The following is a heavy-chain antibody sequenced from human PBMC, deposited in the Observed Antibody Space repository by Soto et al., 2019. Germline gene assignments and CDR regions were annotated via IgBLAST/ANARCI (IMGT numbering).Heavy chain of an antibody. CDR1: GFTFSSYG. V-gene: IGHV3-33*01. CDR2: IWYDGSNK. CDR3: ARVRVAVAVCFDY. Sequence: QVQLVESGGGVVQPGRSLRLSCAASGFTFSSYGMHWVRQAPGKGLEWVAVIWYDGSNKYYADSVKGRFTISRDNSKNTLYLQRSSLRAEHTAVYYCARVRVAVAVCFDYWGQGTLVTVSS. J-gene: IGHJ4*02. D-gene: IGHD6-19*01.